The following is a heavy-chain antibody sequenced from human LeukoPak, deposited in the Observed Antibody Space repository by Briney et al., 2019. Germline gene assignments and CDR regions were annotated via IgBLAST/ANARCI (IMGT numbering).Heavy chain of an antibody. V-gene: IGHV4-4*07. CDR3: ARSAGREMATINGGRWSFDL. J-gene: IGHJ2*01. CDR2: VYTSGST. Sequence: PSETLSLTCTVSGGSISSYYWSWIRQPAVKGLEWIGRVYTSGSTNYNPSLKSRVTMSVDTSKNQFSLKLSSVTAADTAVYYCARSAGREMATINGGRWSFDLWGRGTLVTVSS. CDR1: GGSISSYY. D-gene: IGHD5-12*01.